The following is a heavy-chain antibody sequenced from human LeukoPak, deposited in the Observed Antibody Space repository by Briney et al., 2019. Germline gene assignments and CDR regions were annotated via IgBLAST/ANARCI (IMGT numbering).Heavy chain of an antibody. Sequence: SETLSLTCAVSGGSISSNSYYWGWIRQPPGKGLEWIGSIYYSGSTYYNPSLKSRVTISVDTSKNQFSLKLSSVTAADTAVYYCARLNWDPYYFDYWGQGTLVTVSS. CDR2: IYYSGST. D-gene: IGHD7-27*01. CDR1: GGSISSNSYY. V-gene: IGHV4-39*01. CDR3: ARLNWDPYYFDY. J-gene: IGHJ4*02.